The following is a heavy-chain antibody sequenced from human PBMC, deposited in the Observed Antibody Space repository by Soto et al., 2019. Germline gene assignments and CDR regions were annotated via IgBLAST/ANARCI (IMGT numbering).Heavy chain of an antibody. CDR2: IWYDGSNK. Sequence: GGSLRLSCAASGFTFGIYGMHWVRQAPGKGLEWVAVIWYDGSNKYYADSVKGRFTISRDNSKNTLYLQMNSLRAEDTAVYYCARTHIVATTDYYYYGMDVWGQGTTVTVSS. D-gene: IGHD5-12*01. V-gene: IGHV3-33*01. J-gene: IGHJ6*02. CDR1: GFTFGIYG. CDR3: ARTHIVATTDYYYYGMDV.